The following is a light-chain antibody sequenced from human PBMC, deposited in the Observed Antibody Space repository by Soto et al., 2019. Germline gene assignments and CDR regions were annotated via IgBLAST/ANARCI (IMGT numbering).Light chain of an antibody. CDR2: DAS. V-gene: IGKV3-11*01. CDR3: PQCANWPLT. CDR1: QSVTTY. Sequence: EIVLTQSPATLSLSPGERATLSCRASQSVTTYLAWYQQKPGQAPRLIIYDASNSATGIPARFSGSGSGTDFTLTISSLEPEDFTIYYCPQCANWPLTFGGGTKVEIK. J-gene: IGKJ4*01.